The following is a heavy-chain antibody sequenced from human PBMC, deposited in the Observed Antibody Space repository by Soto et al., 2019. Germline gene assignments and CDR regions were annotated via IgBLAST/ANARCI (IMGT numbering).Heavy chain of an antibody. CDR2: IYHSGST. CDR3: TRLQYYYDSSGPYFFDY. V-gene: IGHV4-4*02. CDR1: GDSISSSNW. J-gene: IGHJ4*02. D-gene: IGHD3-22*01. Sequence: LSLTCAVSGDSISSSNWWSWVRQPPGKRLEWIGEIYHSGSTHYNPSLKSRVTISVDRSKSQFSLRLSSVTAADTAVYYCTRLQYYYDSSGPYFFDYWGQGTLVTVS.